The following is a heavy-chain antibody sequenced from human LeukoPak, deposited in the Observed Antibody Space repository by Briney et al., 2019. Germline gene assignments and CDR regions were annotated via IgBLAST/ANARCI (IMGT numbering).Heavy chain of an antibody. D-gene: IGHD2-21*02. CDR3: ARDTPPAYCGGDCYYTFDI. CDR2: MNSDGSGT. CDR1: GFTFSTYW. V-gene: IGHV3-74*01. Sequence: GGCLRLSCAASGFTFSTYWMHWVRQAPGKGLVWVSRMNSDGSGTSYADSVKGRFTISRDNAKNTLYLQMNSLRAEDTAVYYCARDTPPAYCGGDCYYTFDIWGQGTMVTVSS. J-gene: IGHJ3*02.